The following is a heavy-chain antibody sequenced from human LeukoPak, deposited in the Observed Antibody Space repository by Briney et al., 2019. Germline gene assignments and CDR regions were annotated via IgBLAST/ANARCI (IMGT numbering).Heavy chain of an antibody. Sequence: PSETLSLTCTVSGGSISSHYWSWIRQLPGKGLEWIGYIYYSGSTNYNPSLKSRVTISVDTSKNQFSLKLSSVTAADTAVYYCARSVGSSLIDILTGRPLGYYFDYWGQGTLVTVSS. CDR2: IYYSGST. D-gene: IGHD3-9*01. J-gene: IGHJ4*02. V-gene: IGHV4-59*11. CDR1: GGSISSHY. CDR3: ARSVGSSLIDILTGRPLGYYFDY.